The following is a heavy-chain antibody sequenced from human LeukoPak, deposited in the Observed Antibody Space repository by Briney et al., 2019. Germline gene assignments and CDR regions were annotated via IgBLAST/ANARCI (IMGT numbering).Heavy chain of an antibody. J-gene: IGHJ5*02. V-gene: IGHV5-51*01. CDR3: ARGLTYYDFWSGYHGWFDP. D-gene: IGHD3-3*01. Sequence: PGESLKISCKGSGYSFTSYWIGWVRQMPGKGLEWMGIIYPGDSDTRYSPSFQGQVTISADKSISTAYLQWSSLKASDTAMYYCARGLTYYDFWSGYHGWFDPWGQGTLVTVSS. CDR1: GYSFTSYW. CDR2: IYPGDSDT.